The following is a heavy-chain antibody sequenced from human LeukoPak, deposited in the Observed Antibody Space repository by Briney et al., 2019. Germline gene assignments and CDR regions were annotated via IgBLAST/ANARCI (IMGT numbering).Heavy chain of an antibody. D-gene: IGHD3-22*01. CDR1: GYTFTSYY. CDR3: ARERTGNSDSSGHYDY. V-gene: IGHV1-46*01. Sequence: ASVRVSSKASGYTFTSYYMHWVRQAPGQGLEWMGIINPSGGSTSYAQKFQGRVTMTRDTSTSTVYMELSSLRSEDTAVYYCARERTGNSDSSGHYDYWGQGTLVTVSS. CDR2: INPSGGST. J-gene: IGHJ4*02.